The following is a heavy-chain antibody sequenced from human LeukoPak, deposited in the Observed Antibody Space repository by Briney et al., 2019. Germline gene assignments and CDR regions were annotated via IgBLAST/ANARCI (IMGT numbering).Heavy chain of an antibody. CDR2: IYYSGST. V-gene: IGHV4-31*03. CDR3: ARGPLAYCGGDCPFQY. J-gene: IGHJ1*01. Sequence: PSETLSLTCTVSGGSISSGGYYWSWIRQHPGKGLEWIGYIYYSGSTYYNPSLKSRVTISVDTSKNQFSLKLSSVTAADTAVYYCARGPLAYCGGDCPFQYWGQGTLVTVSS. CDR1: GGSISSGGYY. D-gene: IGHD2-21*02.